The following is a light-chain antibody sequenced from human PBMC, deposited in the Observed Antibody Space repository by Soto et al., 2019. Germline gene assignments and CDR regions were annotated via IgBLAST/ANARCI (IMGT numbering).Light chain of an antibody. V-gene: IGKV1-9*01. CDR2: GAS. Sequence: IQLTQSPSSLSASVGDRVTITCRASPAIASFLAWYQQKPGTAPKLLIYGASTLQSGVPSRFSGSRSGTDYTLTIASLQPEDFATYFCQQLNSLPLTFGGGTKVDIK. CDR1: PAIASF. CDR3: QQLNSLPLT. J-gene: IGKJ4*01.